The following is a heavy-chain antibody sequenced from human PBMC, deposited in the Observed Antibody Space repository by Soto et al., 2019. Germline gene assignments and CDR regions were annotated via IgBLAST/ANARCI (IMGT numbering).Heavy chain of an antibody. Sequence: QVQLVESGGGVVQPGRSLRLSCAASGLTFSSSAMHWVRQAPGKGLEWVALISYDGSNKYYVDSVKGRFTISRVNSKNTLDLQMNSLREEDTAVYYCAAETKSYFYGMDVWGQGTTVTFSS. CDR3: AAETKSYFYGMDV. J-gene: IGHJ6*02. V-gene: IGHV3-30*03. CDR2: ISYDGSNK. CDR1: GLTFSSSA.